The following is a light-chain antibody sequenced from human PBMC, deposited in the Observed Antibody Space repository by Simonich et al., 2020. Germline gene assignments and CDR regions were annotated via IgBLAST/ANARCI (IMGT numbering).Light chain of an antibody. Sequence: QSALTQPASVSGSPGQSITISCTGTSSYVGSYNLVSWYQQPPGQAPELLIYEGSKRPSGVSNRFSGSKSGNTASLTISGLQAEDEADYYCCSYAGSSTVVFGGGTKLTVL. V-gene: IGLV2-23*01. CDR1: SSYVGSYNL. CDR3: CSYAGSSTVV. CDR2: EGS. J-gene: IGLJ2*01.